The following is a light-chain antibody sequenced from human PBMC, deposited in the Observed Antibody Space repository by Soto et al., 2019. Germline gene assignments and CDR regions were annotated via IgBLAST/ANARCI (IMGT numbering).Light chain of an antibody. J-gene: IGKJ4*01. V-gene: IGKV1-12*01. CDR2: AAS. CDR1: QGISKG. CDR3: QEANTLPLT. Sequence: DIQLTQSPSSVSASVGDRVTITCRASQGISKGLGWYQQKPGKAPKLLIYAASTLQSGVPSRFSGSGSGTDFTLSISSLQPEDSATYYCQEANTLPLTFDGGTKVEIK.